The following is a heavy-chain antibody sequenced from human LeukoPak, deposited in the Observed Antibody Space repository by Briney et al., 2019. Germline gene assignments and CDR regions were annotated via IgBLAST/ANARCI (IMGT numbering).Heavy chain of an antibody. CDR1: GGTFSSYA. CDR2: IIPIFGTA. D-gene: IGHD6-6*01. J-gene: IGHJ5*02. Sequence: GASVKVSCKASGGTFSSYAISWVRQAPGQGLEWMGGIIPIFGTANYAQKFQGRVTITTDESTSTAYMELSSLRSEDTAVYYCARGIAARPSWFDPWGQGTLVTASS. V-gene: IGHV1-69*05. CDR3: ARGIAARPSWFDP.